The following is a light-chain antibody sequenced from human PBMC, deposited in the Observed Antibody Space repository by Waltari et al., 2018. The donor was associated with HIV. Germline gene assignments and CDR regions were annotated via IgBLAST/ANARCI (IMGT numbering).Light chain of an antibody. J-gene: IGKJ4*01. CDR2: LGS. CDR1: QSLLHSNGYNY. Sequence: DIVMTQSPLSLPVTPGEPASLSCRSSQSLLHSNGYNYLDWYLQKPGHSPQLLIYLGSNLASGVPDRFSGSGSGTDFTLKISRVEAEDVGVYYCMQALQAPRTFGGGTKVEIK. CDR3: MQALQAPRT. V-gene: IGKV2-28*01.